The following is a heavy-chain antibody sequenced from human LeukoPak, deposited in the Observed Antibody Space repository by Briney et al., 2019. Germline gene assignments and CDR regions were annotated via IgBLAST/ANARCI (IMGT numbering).Heavy chain of an antibody. V-gene: IGHV3-23*01. CDR1: GFTFSSYA. D-gene: IGHD3-22*01. J-gene: IGHJ4*02. Sequence: QTGGSLRLSCAAPGFTFSSYAMSWVRQAPGKGLEWVSAISGSGGSTYYADSVKGRFTISRDNSKNTLYLQMNSLRAEDTAVYYCAKPLPHYYDSSGPIGYWGQGTLVTVSS. CDR2: ISGSGGST. CDR3: AKPLPHYYDSSGPIGY.